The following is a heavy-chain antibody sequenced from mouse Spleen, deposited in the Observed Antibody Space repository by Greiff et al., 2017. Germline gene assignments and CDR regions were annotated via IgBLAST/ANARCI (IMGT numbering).Heavy chain of an antibody. D-gene: IGHD1-1*01. CDR1: GFSLTSYG. J-gene: IGHJ4*01. CDR2: IWRGGST. CDR3: AQNYYGSAYYAMDY. Sequence: VQVVESGPGLVQPSQSLSITCTVSGFSLTSYGVHWVRQSPGKGLEWLGVIWRGGSTDYNAAFMSRLSITKDNSKSQVFFKMNSLQADDTAIYYCAQNYYGSAYYAMDYWGQGTSVTVSS. V-gene: IGHV2-5*01.